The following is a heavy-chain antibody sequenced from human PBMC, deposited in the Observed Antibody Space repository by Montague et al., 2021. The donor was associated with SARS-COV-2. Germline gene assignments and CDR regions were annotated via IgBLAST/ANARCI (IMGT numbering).Heavy chain of an antibody. J-gene: IGHJ4*02. D-gene: IGHD1-1*01. CDR3: ARAENTCFIANCVNYFDF. CDR2: VHYTGST. CDR1: GGSMSGYY. Sequence: SETLSLTCEVSGGSMSGYYCTWIRQSPGKGLEWIGYVHYTGSTKYNSSLKTRVPLSLDTPKNHFSLNLSSVTAADTAIYFCARAENTCFIANCVNYFDFWGQGALVTVSS. V-gene: IGHV4-59*01.